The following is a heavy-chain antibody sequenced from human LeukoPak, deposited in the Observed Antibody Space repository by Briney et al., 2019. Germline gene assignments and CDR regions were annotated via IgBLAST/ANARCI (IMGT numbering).Heavy chain of an antibody. CDR3: ARDSYVWGSYRPRGDFDY. V-gene: IGHV1-18*01. D-gene: IGHD3-16*02. Sequence: GASVKVSCKASGYTFTSYGISWVRQAPGQGLEWMGWISAYNGNTNYAQKLLGRVTMTTDTSTSTAYMELRSLRSDDTAVYYCARDSYVWGSYRPRGDFDYWGQGTLVTVSS. CDR2: ISAYNGNT. J-gene: IGHJ4*02. CDR1: GYTFTSYG.